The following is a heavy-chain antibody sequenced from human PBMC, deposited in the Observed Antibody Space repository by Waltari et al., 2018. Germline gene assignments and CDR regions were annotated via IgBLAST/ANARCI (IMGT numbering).Heavy chain of an antibody. D-gene: IGHD2-2*01. CDR2: IYYSGST. V-gene: IGHV4-31*01. J-gene: IGHJ5*02. CDR3: ARDQERCSSTSCYNWFDP. CDR1: GGSISSGGYY. Sequence: QVQLQESGPGLVKPSQTLSLTCTVSGGSISSGGYYWSWIRQHPGKGLEWIGYIYYSGSTYYNPSRNILVTISVDTSKNQFSLKLSSVTAADTAVYYCARDQERCSSTSCYNWFDPWGQGTLVTVSS.